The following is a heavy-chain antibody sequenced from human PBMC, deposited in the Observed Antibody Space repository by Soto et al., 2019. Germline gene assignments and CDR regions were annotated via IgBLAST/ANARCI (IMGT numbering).Heavy chain of an antibody. V-gene: IGHV3-30-3*01. D-gene: IGHD3-10*01. CDR2: ISYDGSNK. CDR1: GFTFSNYA. CDR3: ARVRAPAYGSGSYSYYFYAMDV. Sequence: LRLSCAASGFTFSNYAMHWVRQAPGKGLDWVAIISYDGSNKYYADSVKGRFTISRDNSKNTLFLQMNSLRPEDTAVYYCARVRAPAYGSGSYSYYFYAMDVWGQGTTVTVSS. J-gene: IGHJ6*02.